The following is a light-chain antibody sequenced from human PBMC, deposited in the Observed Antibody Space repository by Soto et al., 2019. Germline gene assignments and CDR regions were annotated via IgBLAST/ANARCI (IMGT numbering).Light chain of an antibody. J-gene: IGKJ1*01. CDR3: QQYNSYSRT. Sequence: DIQMTQSPSTLSASVGDRVTITCRASQSISSWLAWYQQKPGKAPKLLIYKASSLESGVPSRFSGSGSGTDFTLTISSLQPDDFAPYYCQQYNSYSRTFGQGTKVEIK. V-gene: IGKV1-5*03. CDR2: KAS. CDR1: QSISSW.